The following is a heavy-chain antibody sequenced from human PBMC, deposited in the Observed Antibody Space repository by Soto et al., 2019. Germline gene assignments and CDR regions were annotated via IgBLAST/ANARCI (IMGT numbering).Heavy chain of an antibody. CDR2: IYSAGNI. V-gene: IGHV3-53*01. J-gene: IGHJ4*02. Sequence: EVQLVESGGGLIQPGGSLRLSCAASGFTISRNYMSWVRQAPGKGLEWVSVIYSAGNIYYADSVKGRFSISRDNSKNTVYLQMNSRRVEDTAVYYCARGRDGYNFLYEPTWGQGTLVSVSS. D-gene: IGHD5-12*01. CDR3: ARGRDGYNFLYEPT. CDR1: GFTISRNY.